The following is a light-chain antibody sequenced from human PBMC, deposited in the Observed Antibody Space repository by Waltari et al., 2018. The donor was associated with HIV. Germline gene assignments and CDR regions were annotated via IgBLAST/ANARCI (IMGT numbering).Light chain of an antibody. CDR3: QVWDGSSDHPKVV. CDR1: NIGNKN. J-gene: IGLJ2*01. Sequence: SYVLTQPPSVSVAPGQTATITCGGNNIGNKNVQWYQQKPGQAPVLVVYDDSDRPSGIPERSSGSNSGNTATLTISRVEVGDEADYYCQVWDGSSDHPKVVLGGGTKLTVL. CDR2: DDS. V-gene: IGLV3-21*02.